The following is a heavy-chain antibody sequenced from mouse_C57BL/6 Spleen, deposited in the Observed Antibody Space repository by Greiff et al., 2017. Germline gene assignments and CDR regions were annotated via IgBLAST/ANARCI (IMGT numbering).Heavy chain of an antibody. V-gene: IGHV5-17*01. Sequence: EVHLVESGGGLVKPGGSLKLSCAASGFTFSDYGMHWVRQAPEKGLEWVAYISSGSSTIYYADTVKGRFTISRDNAKNTLFLQMTSLRSEDTAMDYCARGDDYGWYFDVWGTGTTVTVSS. CDR1: GFTFSDYG. CDR2: ISSGSSTI. D-gene: IGHD2-4*01. J-gene: IGHJ1*03. CDR3: ARGDDYGWYFDV.